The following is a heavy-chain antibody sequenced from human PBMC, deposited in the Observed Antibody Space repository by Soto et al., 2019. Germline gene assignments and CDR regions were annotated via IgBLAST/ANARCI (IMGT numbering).Heavy chain of an antibody. CDR2: ISYDGSNK. CDR3: AKDRGYGDYNWFDP. V-gene: IGHV3-30*18. D-gene: IGHD4-17*01. J-gene: IGHJ5*02. Sequence: GGSLRLSCAASGFTFSSYGMHWVRQAPGKGLEWVAVISYDGSNKYYADSVKGRFTISRDNSKNTLYLQMNSLRAEDTAVYYCAKDRGYGDYNWFDPWGQGTLVTVSS. CDR1: GFTFSSYG.